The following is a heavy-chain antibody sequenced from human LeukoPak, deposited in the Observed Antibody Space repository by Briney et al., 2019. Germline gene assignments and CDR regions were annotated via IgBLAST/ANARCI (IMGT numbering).Heavy chain of an antibody. CDR2: INPNSGGT. CDR3: ARGYDFWSGYLDY. Sequence: ASVKVSCKASGYTFTGYYMHWVRQAPGQGLEWMGWINPNSGGTNYAQKFQGRVTMTRDTSISTAYMELSRLRSDDTAVYYCARGYDFWSGYLDYCGQGTLVTVSS. J-gene: IGHJ4*02. CDR1: GYTFTGYY. D-gene: IGHD3-3*01. V-gene: IGHV1-2*02.